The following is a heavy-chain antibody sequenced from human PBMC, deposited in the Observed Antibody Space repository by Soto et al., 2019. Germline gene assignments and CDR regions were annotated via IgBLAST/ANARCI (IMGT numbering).Heavy chain of an antibody. Sequence: GESLKISCKASGYSFTSYWIGWVRQMPGKGLDWMGIIYPGDSDTRYSPSFQGQVTISADKSIRTAYLQWSSLTASDTAMYYCPSSIAVDYGMDVWGQGTTVTVSS. CDR2: IYPGDSDT. D-gene: IGHD6-19*01. CDR3: PSSIAVDYGMDV. CDR1: GYSFTSYW. V-gene: IGHV5-51*01. J-gene: IGHJ6*02.